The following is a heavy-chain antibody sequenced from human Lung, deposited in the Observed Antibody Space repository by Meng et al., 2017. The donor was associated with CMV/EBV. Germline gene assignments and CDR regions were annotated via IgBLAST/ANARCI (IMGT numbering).Heavy chain of an antibody. J-gene: IGHJ4*02. V-gene: IGHV4-39*07. D-gene: IGHD2-2*01. Sequence: SXTXSLXCTVSGGPISSSSYYWGWIRQPPGKGLEWIGSIYYSGSTYYNPSLKSRVTISVDTSKNQFSLKLSSVTAADTAVYYCARDRDCSSTSCYDSVFWXQGKXVTVSS. CDR1: GGPISSSSYY. CDR3: ARDRDCSSTSCYDSVF. CDR2: IYYSGST.